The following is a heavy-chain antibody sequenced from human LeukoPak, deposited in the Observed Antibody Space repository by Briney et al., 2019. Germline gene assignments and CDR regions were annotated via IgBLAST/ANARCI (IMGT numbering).Heavy chain of an antibody. J-gene: IGHJ6*03. CDR2: IYTSGST. CDR1: GGSISSGSYY. D-gene: IGHD6-19*01. V-gene: IGHV4-61*02. CDR3: ARDCGGLYSSGRPSYYYYMDV. Sequence: NPSQTLSLTCTVSGGSISSGSYYWSWIRQPAGKGLEWIGRIYTSGSTNYNPSLKSRVTISVDTSKNQFSLKLSSVTAADTAVYYCARDCGGLYSSGRPSYYYYMDVWGKGTTVTVSS.